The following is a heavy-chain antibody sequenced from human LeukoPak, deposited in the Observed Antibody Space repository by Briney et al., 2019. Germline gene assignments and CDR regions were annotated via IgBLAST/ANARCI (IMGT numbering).Heavy chain of an antibody. V-gene: IGHV4-34*01. CDR2: IYHSGST. J-gene: IGHJ5*02. Sequence: PSETLSLTCAVYGGSFSGYYWSWIRQPPGKGLEWIGYIYHSGSTYYNPSLKSRVTISVDRSKNQFSLKLSSVTAADTAVYYCARGGSGTNWFDPWGQGTLVTVSS. CDR1: GGSFSGYY. D-gene: IGHD3-10*01. CDR3: ARGGSGTNWFDP.